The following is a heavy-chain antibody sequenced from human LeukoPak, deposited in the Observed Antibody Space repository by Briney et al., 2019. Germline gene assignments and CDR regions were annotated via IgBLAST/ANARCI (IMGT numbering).Heavy chain of an antibody. CDR1: GFTFSSYA. Sequence: GGSLRLSCAASGFTFSSYAMHWVRQAPGKGLEWVAVISYDGSNKYYADSVKGRFTISRDNSKNTLYLQMNSLRAEDTAVYYCAREALGGDSSGYYLTSAFDIWGQGTMVTVSS. CDR3: AREALGGDSSGYYLTSAFDI. D-gene: IGHD3-22*01. CDR2: ISYDGSNK. V-gene: IGHV3-30-3*01. J-gene: IGHJ3*02.